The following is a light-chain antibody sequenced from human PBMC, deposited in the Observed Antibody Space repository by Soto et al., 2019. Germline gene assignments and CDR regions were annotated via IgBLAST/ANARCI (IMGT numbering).Light chain of an antibody. CDR3: QQYNNWPPT. V-gene: IGKV3-15*01. Sequence: ETLMTQSPVTLSLSPGERATLSCRASQSVGTYLAWYQQKPGQAPKVLIYGASTRATGIPASFSGSGSGTEFTLTISSLQSEDFALYYCQQYNNWPPTFGQGTKVEIK. CDR1: QSVGTY. J-gene: IGKJ1*01. CDR2: GAS.